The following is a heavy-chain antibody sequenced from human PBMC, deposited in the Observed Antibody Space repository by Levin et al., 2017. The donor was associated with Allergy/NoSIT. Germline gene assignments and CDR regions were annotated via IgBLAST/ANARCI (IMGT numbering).Heavy chain of an antibody. CDR2: IRNKAHGGTT. CDR1: GFTFGDYA. J-gene: IGHJ4*02. V-gene: IGHV3-49*04. CDR3: ARGGPPNYDYNWGSYRDGYFDY. Sequence: QPGGSLRLSCTGSGFTFGDYAMSWVRQAPGKGLEWVGFIRNKAHGGTTEYAASVKGRLTISRDDSKSIAYLQMNSLKTEDTAGYFCARGGPPNYDYNWGSYRDGYFDYWGQGTLVTVSS. D-gene: IGHD3-16*02.